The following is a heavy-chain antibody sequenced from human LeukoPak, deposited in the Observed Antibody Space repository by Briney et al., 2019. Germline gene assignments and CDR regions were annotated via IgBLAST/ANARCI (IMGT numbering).Heavy chain of an antibody. Sequence: GGSLRLSCAASGFGFSTSWMHWVRQAPGKGLVWVARINGDGSTTNYADSVQGRFTISRDTAKNTLFLQMNSLGAEDTAVYYCARPHTGFDSWGQGTLVTVSS. J-gene: IGHJ5*01. CDR1: GFGFSTSW. V-gene: IGHV3-74*01. CDR3: ARPHTGFDS. CDR2: INGDGSTT.